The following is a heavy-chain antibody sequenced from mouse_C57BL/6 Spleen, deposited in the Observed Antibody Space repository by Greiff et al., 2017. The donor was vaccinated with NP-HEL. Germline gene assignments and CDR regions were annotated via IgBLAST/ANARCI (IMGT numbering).Heavy chain of an antibody. CDR1: GYTFTDYE. Sequence: QVQLQQSGAELVRPGASVTLSCKASGYTFTDYEMHWVKQTPVHGLEWIGAIAPETGGTAYNQKFKGKAILTADKSSSTAYMELRSLTSEDSAVYYCTRRPFDYWGQGTTLTVSS. V-gene: IGHV1-15*01. J-gene: IGHJ2*01. CDR3: TRRPFDY. CDR2: IAPETGGT.